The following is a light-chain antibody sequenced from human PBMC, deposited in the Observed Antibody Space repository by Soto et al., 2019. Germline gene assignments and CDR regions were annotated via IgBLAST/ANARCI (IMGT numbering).Light chain of an antibody. V-gene: IGKV1-12*01. J-gene: IGKJ3*01. CDR1: QGISSW. CDR3: QQANSFPFT. CDR2: AAS. Sequence: DIQMTPSPSSVSASVGDRVTITCRASQGISSWLARYQQKPGKAPKPLIYAASSLQGGIPSRFSGSGCGTDFTLTNSSLLPEDVATYYCQQANSFPFTVGPETKVDIK.